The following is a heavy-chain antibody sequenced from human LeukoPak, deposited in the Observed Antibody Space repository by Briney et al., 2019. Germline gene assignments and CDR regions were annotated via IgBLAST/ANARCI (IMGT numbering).Heavy chain of an antibody. V-gene: IGHV3-21*01. J-gene: IGHJ3*02. CDR2: ISSSSSYI. Sequence: GGSLRLSCAASGFTFDDYAMHWVRQAPGKGLEWVSSISSSSSYIYYADSVKGLFTISRDNAKNSLYLQMNSLRAEDTAVYYCASYSAYYYDSSGYSDAFDIWGQGTMVTVSS. CDR3: ASYSAYYYDSSGYSDAFDI. D-gene: IGHD3-22*01. CDR1: GFTFDDYA.